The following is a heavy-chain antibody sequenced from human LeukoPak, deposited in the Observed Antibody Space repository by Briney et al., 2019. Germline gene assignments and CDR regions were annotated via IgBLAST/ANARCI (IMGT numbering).Heavy chain of an antibody. D-gene: IGHD5-24*01. J-gene: IGHJ4*02. Sequence: GGSLRLSCAASGFTFSSYSMNWVRQAPGKGLEWVSSISSSSSYIYYADSVKGRFTISRDNSKNTLYLQMNSLRVEDTAVYYCARGFNEEWLQLRYFDYWGQGSLVTVSS. CDR2: ISSSSSYI. V-gene: IGHV3-21*04. CDR3: ARGFNEEWLQLRYFDY. CDR1: GFTFSSYS.